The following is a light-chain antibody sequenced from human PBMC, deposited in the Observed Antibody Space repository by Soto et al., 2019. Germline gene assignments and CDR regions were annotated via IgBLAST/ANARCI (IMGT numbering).Light chain of an antibody. J-gene: IGKJ4*01. V-gene: IGKV2-28*01. CDR1: QSLLHSNGYNY. CDR2: LGS. CDR3: MQALQTPS. Sequence: ESVMTQSPLSLSVTPGEPASISCRSSQSLLHSNGYNYLDWYLQKPGQSPQLLIYLGSFRAAGVPDGFSGSGSGTDFTLKISRVEAADVGVYYCMQALQTPSFGGGTKVEIK.